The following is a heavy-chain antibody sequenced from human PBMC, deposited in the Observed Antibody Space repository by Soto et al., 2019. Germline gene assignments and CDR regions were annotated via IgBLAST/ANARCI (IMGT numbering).Heavy chain of an antibody. CDR1: GFTFSSYA. CDR3: AKADLELLLRDY. V-gene: IGHV3-23*01. D-gene: IGHD3-3*01. J-gene: IGHJ4*02. Sequence: EVQLLESGGGLLQPGGSLRLSCAASGFTFSSYAMSWVRQAPGKGLEWVSAISGSGGSTYYADSVKGRFTISRDNSKNTLYLHMNSLSAEDTAVDYCAKADLELLLRDYWGQGTLVTVSS. CDR2: ISGSGGST.